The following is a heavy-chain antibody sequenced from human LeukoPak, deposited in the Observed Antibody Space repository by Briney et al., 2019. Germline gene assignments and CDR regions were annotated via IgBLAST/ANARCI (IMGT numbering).Heavy chain of an antibody. D-gene: IGHD3-3*01. J-gene: IGHJ6*03. CDR1: GFTFSSYW. CDR2: IKQDGSET. Sequence: GGSLRLSCAASGFTFSSYWMSWVRQAPGEGLEWVANIKQDGSETYYVDSVKGRFTISRDNAKNSLYLQMNSLRAEDTAVYYCARESRKHYDFWSGYWAQTDSYYMDVWGKGTTVTVSS. CDR3: ARESRKHYDFWSGYWAQTDSYYMDV. V-gene: IGHV3-7*01.